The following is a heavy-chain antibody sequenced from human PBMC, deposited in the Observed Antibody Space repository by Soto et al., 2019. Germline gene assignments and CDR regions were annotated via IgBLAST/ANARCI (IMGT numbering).Heavy chain of an antibody. CDR2: ISAYNGNT. Sequence: QVQLVQSGAEVKKPGASVKVSCKASGYTFTSYGISWVRQAPGQGLEWMGWISAYNGNTNYAQKLQGRVTMTTDTSTSTAYMERRSLRSDYTSVYYCAKPSGYSGSMDRWFFDYCGQGTLVTVSS. V-gene: IGHV1-18*01. CDR1: GYTFTSYG. CDR3: AKPSGYSGSMDRWFFDY. D-gene: IGHD5-12*01. J-gene: IGHJ4*02.